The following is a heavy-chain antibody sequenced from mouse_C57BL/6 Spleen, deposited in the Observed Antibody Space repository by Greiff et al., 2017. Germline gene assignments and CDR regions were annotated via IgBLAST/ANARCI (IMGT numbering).Heavy chain of an antibody. CDR1: GYSITSGYY. D-gene: IGHD1-1*01. CDR2: ISYDGSN. V-gene: IGHV3-6*01. J-gene: IGHJ3*01. CDR3: ASLIYYYGSSPTWFAY. Sequence: EVQLQESGPGLVKPSQSLSPTCSVTGYSITSGYYWNWIRQFPGNKLEWMGYISYDGSNNYNPSLKNRISITRDTSKNQFFLKLNSVTTVDTATYYCASLIYYYGSSPTWFAYWGQGTLVTVSA.